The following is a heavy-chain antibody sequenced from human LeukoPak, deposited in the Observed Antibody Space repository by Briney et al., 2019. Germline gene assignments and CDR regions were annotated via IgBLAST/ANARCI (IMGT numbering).Heavy chain of an antibody. CDR3: AKGPSSSWYYFDY. Sequence: GGSLRLSCAASGFTFSSYGTHWVRQAPGKGLEWVAVISYDGSNKYYADSVKGRFTISRDNSKNTLYLQMNSLRAEDTAVYYCAKGPSSSWYYFDYWGQGTLVTVSS. V-gene: IGHV3-30*18. CDR2: ISYDGSNK. D-gene: IGHD6-13*01. J-gene: IGHJ4*02. CDR1: GFTFSSYG.